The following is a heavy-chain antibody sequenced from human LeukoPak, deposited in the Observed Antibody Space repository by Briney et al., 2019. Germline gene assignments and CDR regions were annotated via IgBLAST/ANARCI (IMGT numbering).Heavy chain of an antibody. CDR2: IRYDGSNK. J-gene: IGHJ4*02. D-gene: IGHD6-13*01. Sequence: GGSLRLSCAASGFTFSTYGMTWVRQAPGKGLEWVAFIRYDGSNKYYADSVKGRFTISRDNSKNTLYLQMNSLRAEDTAVYYCAKDKFTSKKGIAAAGPLDYWGQGTLVTVSS. CDR1: GFTFSTYG. V-gene: IGHV3-30*02. CDR3: AKDKFTSKKGIAAAGPLDY.